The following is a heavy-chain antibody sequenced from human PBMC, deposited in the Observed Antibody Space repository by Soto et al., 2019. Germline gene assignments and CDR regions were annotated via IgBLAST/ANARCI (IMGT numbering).Heavy chain of an antibody. CDR2: IYYSGST. V-gene: IGHV4-39*01. CDR1: GGSISSSSYY. D-gene: IGHD3-10*01. CDR3: ARRDFYMVRDY. J-gene: IGHJ4*02. Sequence: PSETLSLTCTVSGGSISSSSYYWGWIRQPPGKGLEWIGSIYYSGSTYYNPSLKSRVTISVDTSKNQFSLKLSSVTAADTAVYYCARRDFYMVRDYWGQGTLVTVSS.